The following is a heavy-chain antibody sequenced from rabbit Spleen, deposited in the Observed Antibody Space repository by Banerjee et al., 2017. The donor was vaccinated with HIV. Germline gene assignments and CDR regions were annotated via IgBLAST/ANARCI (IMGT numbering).Heavy chain of an antibody. J-gene: IGHJ6*01. D-gene: IGHD8-1*01. V-gene: IGHV1S45*01. Sequence: QEQLEESGGDLVKPEGSLTLTCTASGFSFSYSYWICWVRQAPGKGLEWIACIGPGSSGSTYYASWAKGRFTISKTSSTTVTLQMTSLTAADTATYFCARDTGTSFSTYGMDLWGQGTLVTVS. CDR1: GFSFSYSYW. CDR2: IGPGSSGST. CDR3: ARDTGTSFSTYGMDL.